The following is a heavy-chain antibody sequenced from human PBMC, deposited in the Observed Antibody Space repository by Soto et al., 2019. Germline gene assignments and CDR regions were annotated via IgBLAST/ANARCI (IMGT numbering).Heavy chain of an antibody. CDR1: GFTFSSYG. CDR2: IWYDGSNK. D-gene: IGHD3-10*01. V-gene: IGHV3-33*01. Sequence: GGSLRLSCAASGFTFSSYGMHWVRQAPGKGLEWVAVIWYDGSNKYYADSVKGRFTISRDNSKNTLYLQMNSLRAEDTAVYYCARDYLNYYGSGSYFQTTDWFDPWGQGTLVTVSS. J-gene: IGHJ5*02. CDR3: ARDYLNYYGSGSYFQTTDWFDP.